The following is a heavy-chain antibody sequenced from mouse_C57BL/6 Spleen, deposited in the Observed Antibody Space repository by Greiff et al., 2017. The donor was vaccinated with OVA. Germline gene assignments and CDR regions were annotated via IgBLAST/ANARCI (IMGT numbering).Heavy chain of an antibody. CDR2: IYPGDGDT. J-gene: IGHJ4*01. D-gene: IGHD2-4*01. V-gene: IGHV1-82*01. CDR3: ATGGDYPDAMDY. CDR1: GYAFSSSW. Sequence: VQLQQSGPELVKPGASVKISCKASGYAFSSSWMNWVQQRPGKGLEWIGRIYPGDGDTNYNGKFKGKATLTADKSSSTAYMQLSSLTSEDAAVYFCATGGDYPDAMDYWGQGTSVTVSS.